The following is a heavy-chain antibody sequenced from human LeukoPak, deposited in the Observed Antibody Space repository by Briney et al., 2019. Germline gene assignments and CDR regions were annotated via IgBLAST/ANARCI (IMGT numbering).Heavy chain of an antibody. D-gene: IGHD3-3*01. CDR1: GGSISSSTYH. Sequence: SETLSLTCTVSGGSISSSTYHWGWVRQPPGKGLDWIGTIYYTGTTYYSPSLQSRVTISLDTPNNQFSLKLSFVTAADTAVYYCARHWATTYYDFWSGYWAPYYFDYWGQGTLVTVSS. V-gene: IGHV4-39*01. CDR2: IYYTGTT. J-gene: IGHJ4*02. CDR3: ARHWATTYYDFWSGYWAPYYFDY.